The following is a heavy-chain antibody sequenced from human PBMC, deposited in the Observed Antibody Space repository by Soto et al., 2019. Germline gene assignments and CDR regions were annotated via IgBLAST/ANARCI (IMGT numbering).Heavy chain of an antibody. CDR2: IYYSGST. V-gene: IGHV4-59*01. D-gene: IGHD6-13*01. CDR3: ARAGIAAAGIFGGYGMDV. Sequence: SETLSLTCTVSGGSISSYYWSWIRQPPGKGLEWIGYIYYSGSTNYNPSLKSRVTISVDTSKNQFSLKLSSVTAADTAVYYCARAGIAAAGIFGGYGMDVWGQGTTVTVSS. J-gene: IGHJ6*02. CDR1: GGSISSYY.